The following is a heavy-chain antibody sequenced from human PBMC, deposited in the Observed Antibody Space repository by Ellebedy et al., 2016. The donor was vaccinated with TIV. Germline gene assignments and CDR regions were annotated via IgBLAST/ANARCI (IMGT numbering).Heavy chain of an antibody. CDR3: ARDSGSYELLYYFDY. CDR2: IKQDGSEK. CDR1: GFTFSSYW. J-gene: IGHJ4*02. D-gene: IGHD1-26*01. V-gene: IGHV3-7*03. Sequence: GGSLRLSXAASGFTFSSYWMSWVRQAPGKGLEWVANIKQDGSEKYYVDSVKGRFTISRDNAKNSLYLQMNSLRAEDTAVYYCARDSGSYELLYYFDYWGQGTLVTVSS.